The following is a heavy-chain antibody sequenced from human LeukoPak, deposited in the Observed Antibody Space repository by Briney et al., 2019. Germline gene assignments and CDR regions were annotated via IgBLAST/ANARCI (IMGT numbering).Heavy chain of an antibody. CDR3: ARVCQLALLYYYYYMDV. Sequence: GGSLRLSCAASGFTFDDYAMHWVRQAPGKGLEWVANIKQDGSEKYYVDSVKGRFTISRDNAKNSLYLQMNSLRAEDTAVYYCARVCQLALLYYYYYMDVWGKGTTVTVSS. D-gene: IGHD6-6*01. CDR2: IKQDGSEK. V-gene: IGHV3-7*01. J-gene: IGHJ6*03. CDR1: GFTFDDYA.